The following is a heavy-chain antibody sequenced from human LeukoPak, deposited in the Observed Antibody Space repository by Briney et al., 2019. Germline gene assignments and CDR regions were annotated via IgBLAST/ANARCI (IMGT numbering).Heavy chain of an antibody. V-gene: IGHV1-2*02. D-gene: IGHD3-16*01. J-gene: IGHJ4*02. Sequence: ASVKVSCRASGGTFSSYAISWVRQAPGQGLEWMGWINPNSGDTNYAQKFQGRVTMTRDTSISTAYMELSRLRSDDTAVYYCARVRYRLAETYIDYWGQGTLVTVSS. CDR1: GGTFSSYA. CDR3: ARVRYRLAETYIDY. CDR2: INPNSGDT.